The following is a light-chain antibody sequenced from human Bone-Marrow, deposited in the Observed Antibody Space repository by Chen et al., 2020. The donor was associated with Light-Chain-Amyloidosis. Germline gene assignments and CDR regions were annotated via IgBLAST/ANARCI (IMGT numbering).Light chain of an antibody. CDR1: SSDVGGDNH. V-gene: IGLV2-14*01. J-gene: IGLJ1*01. CDR3: SSYTITNTLV. CDR2: EVT. Sequence: SALTPPASASGSPGQSITTSCTGTSSDVGGDNHVAWYQQHPDKAPKRMMYEVTNRPSWVPDRFSGSKSDNTASLTISGLQTEDEADYFCSSYTITNTLVFGSGTRVTVL.